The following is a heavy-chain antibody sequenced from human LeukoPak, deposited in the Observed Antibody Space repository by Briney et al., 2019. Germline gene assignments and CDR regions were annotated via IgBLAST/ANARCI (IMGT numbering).Heavy chain of an antibody. J-gene: IGHJ5*02. CDR1: GGSSSGYY. Sequence: SETLSLTCAVYGGSSSGYYWSWIRQPPGKGLEWIGEINHSGSTNYNPSLKSRVTISVDTSKNQFSLKLSSVTAADTAVYYCARGIVATITSQNWFDPWGQGTLVTVSS. CDR3: ARGIVATITSQNWFDP. V-gene: IGHV4-34*01. CDR2: INHSGST. D-gene: IGHD5-12*01.